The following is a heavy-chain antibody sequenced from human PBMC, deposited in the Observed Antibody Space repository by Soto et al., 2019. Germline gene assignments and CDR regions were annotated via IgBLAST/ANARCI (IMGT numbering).Heavy chain of an antibody. D-gene: IGHD4-4*01. CDR1: GFTFSSYS. J-gene: IGHJ4*02. V-gene: IGHV3-48*01. CDR2: ISSSSSTI. CDR3: ASEADDYTLLPYFDY. Sequence: GGSLRLSCAASGFTFSSYSMNWVRQAPGKGLEWVSYISSSSSTIYYADSVKGRFTISRDNAKNSLYLQMNSLRAEDTAVYYCASEADDYTLLPYFDYWGQGTLVTVSS.